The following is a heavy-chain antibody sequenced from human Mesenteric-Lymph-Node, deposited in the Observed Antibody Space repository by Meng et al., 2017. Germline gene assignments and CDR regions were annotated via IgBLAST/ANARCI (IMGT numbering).Heavy chain of an antibody. D-gene: IGHD3-10*01. J-gene: IGHJ5*02. CDR2: INPNSGGT. Sequence: ASVKVSCKASGYTFTGYYMHWVRQAPGQGLEWMGWINPNSGGTNYAQKFQGRVTMTTDTSTSTAYMELRSLRSDDTAVYYCARDTLWFGTQRGFDPWGQGTLVTVSS. CDR3: ARDTLWFGTQRGFDP. CDR1: GYTFTGYY. V-gene: IGHV1-2*02.